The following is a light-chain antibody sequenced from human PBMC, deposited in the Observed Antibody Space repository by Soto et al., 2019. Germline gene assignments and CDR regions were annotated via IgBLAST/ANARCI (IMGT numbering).Light chain of an antibody. J-gene: IGKJ3*01. CDR1: QSVTSSY. V-gene: IGKV3-20*01. CDR3: QQYGSSPFN. Sequence: EIVLTQSPGTLSLSSGERATLSCRASQSVTSSYIGWYQQKPGQAPRRLIYGASSRAAGIPDRFSGSGYGTDFSLTISKPEPEDSAVYYSQQYGSSPFNFGPWIKVDIK. CDR2: GAS.